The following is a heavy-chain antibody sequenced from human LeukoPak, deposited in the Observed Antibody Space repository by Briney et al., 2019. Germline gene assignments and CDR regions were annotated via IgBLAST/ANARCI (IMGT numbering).Heavy chain of an antibody. V-gene: IGHV3-53*01. D-gene: IGHD1-1*01. J-gene: IGHJ4*02. Sequence: PGGSLRLSCAASGFTVSSNYMSWVRQAPGKGLEWVSVNYSGGYTDYADSVKGRFTISRDNSKNTLYLQMNSLRAEDTAVYYCASKGGNDWEYFFDYWGQGTLVTVSS. CDR1: GFTVSSNY. CDR2: NYSGGYT. CDR3: ASKGGNDWEYFFDY.